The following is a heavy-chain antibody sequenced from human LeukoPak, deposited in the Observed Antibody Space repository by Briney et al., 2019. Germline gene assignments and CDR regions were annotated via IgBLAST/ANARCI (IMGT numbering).Heavy chain of an antibody. D-gene: IGHD4-17*01. CDR2: IKSRSAGGTT. J-gene: IGHJ4*02. CDR3: TTEYYGDYHY. CDR1: GFTFISAW. V-gene: IGHV3-15*01. Sequence: PGGSLRLSCAASGFTFISAWMSWVRQAPGKGLEWVGRIKSRSAGGTTDYGAPVKGRFTISRDDSKNTLYLQMNSLKTEDTAVYYCTTEYYGDYHYWGQGTLVTVSS.